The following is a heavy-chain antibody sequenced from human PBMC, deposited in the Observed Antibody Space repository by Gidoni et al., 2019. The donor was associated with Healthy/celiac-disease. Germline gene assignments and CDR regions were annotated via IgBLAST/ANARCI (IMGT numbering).Heavy chain of an antibody. Sequence: EVQLFESGGGLVQPGGSRRLSCAASGFTFSSYAMSWVRQAPGKGLEWVSAISGSGGSTYYADSVKGRFTISRDNSKNTLYLQMNSLRAEDTAVYYCAARIAAAGPYFDYWGQGTLVTVSS. D-gene: IGHD6-13*01. V-gene: IGHV3-23*01. CDR3: AARIAAAGPYFDY. CDR1: GFTFSSYA. J-gene: IGHJ4*02. CDR2: ISGSGGST.